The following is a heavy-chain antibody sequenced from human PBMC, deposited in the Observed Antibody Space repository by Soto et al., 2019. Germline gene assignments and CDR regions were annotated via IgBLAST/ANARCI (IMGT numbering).Heavy chain of an antibody. CDR3: ARLQYCSGGSCYSGNWFDP. Sequence: GGSLRLSCAASGFTFSSYSMDWVRQAPGKGLEWVSSISSSSSYIYYADSVKGRFTISRDNAKNSLYLQMNSLRDEDTAVYYCARLQYCSGGSCYSGNWFDPWGQGTLVTVSS. CDR2: ISSSSSYI. CDR1: GFTFSSYS. D-gene: IGHD2-15*01. V-gene: IGHV3-21*01. J-gene: IGHJ5*02.